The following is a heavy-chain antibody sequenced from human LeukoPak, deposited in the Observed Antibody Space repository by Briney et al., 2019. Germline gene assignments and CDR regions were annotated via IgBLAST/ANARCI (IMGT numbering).Heavy chain of an antibody. CDR2: ISGSGGST. CDR1: GFTFSSYA. V-gene: IGHV3-23*01. J-gene: IGHJ4*02. D-gene: IGHD3-10*01. Sequence: GGSLRLSCAASGFTFSSYAMSWVRQAPGKGLEWVSAISGSGGSTYYADSVKGRFTISRDNSKNTPYLQVNSLRAEDTGVYYCARQGPTGDFDNWGQGTLVTVSS. CDR3: ARQGPTGDFDN.